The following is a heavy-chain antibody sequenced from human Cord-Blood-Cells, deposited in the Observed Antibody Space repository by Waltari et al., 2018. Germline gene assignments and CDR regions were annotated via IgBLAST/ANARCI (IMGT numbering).Heavy chain of an antibody. J-gene: IGHJ4*02. V-gene: IGHV3-7*01. CDR2: IKQDGSEK. CDR1: GFTFSSYS. CDR3: AREGVVGGGFDY. D-gene: IGHD3-16*01. Sequence: EVQLGESGGGLVAHVGSLILSRAASGFTFSSYSMGWVVQAPGKGLEWVANIKQDGSEKYYVDSVKGRFTISRDNAKNSLYLQMNSLRAEDTAVYYCAREGVVGGGFDYWGQGTLVTVSS.